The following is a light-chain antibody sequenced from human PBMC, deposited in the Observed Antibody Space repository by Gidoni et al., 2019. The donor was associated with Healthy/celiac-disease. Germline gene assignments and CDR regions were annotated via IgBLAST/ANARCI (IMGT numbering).Light chain of an antibody. Sequence: QMTHSPSTLSASVGDRVTITCRASQSISSWLAWYQQKPGKAPKLLIYKASSLESGVPSRFSGSGSGTEFTLTISSLQPDDFATYYCQQYNSYSPITFGPGTKVDIK. V-gene: IGKV1-5*03. CDR3: QQYNSYSPIT. J-gene: IGKJ3*01. CDR1: QSISSW. CDR2: KAS.